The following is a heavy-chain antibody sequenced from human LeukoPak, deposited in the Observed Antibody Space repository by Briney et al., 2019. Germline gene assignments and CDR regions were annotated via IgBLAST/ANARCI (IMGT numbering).Heavy chain of an antibody. D-gene: IGHD4-17*01. CDR3: VIVGDNRDYANYFDY. J-gene: IGHJ4*02. CDR1: RFTFRSYG. Sequence: PGGSLRLSSAASRFTFRSYGMHWVRQVPGKGLVWVSRINRDGGTTGYSDSVKGRFTISRDNAKNTLYLQMNGLRDEDTGGYYCVIVGDNRDYANYFDYWGQGTLVTVSS. CDR2: INRDGGTT. V-gene: IGHV3-74*01.